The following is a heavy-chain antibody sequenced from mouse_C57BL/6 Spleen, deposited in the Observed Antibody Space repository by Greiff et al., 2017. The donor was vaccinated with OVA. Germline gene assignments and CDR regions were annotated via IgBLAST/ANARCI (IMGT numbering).Heavy chain of an antibody. V-gene: IGHV1-55*01. CDR3: ARDSNYPGWFAY. Sequence: QVQLQQSGAELVKPGASVKMSCKASGYTFTSYWITWVKQRPGQGLEWIGDIYPGSGSTNYNEKFKSKATLTVDTSSSTAYMQLSSLTSEDSAVYYCARDSNYPGWFAYWGQGTLVTVSA. J-gene: IGHJ3*01. CDR1: GYTFTSYW. CDR2: IYPGSGST. D-gene: IGHD2-5*01.